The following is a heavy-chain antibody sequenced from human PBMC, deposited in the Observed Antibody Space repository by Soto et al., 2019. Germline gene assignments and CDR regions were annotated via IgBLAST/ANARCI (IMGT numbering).Heavy chain of an antibody. CDR1: GFTFSSYG. CDR2: ISYDGSNK. Sequence: GGSLRLSCAASGFTFSSYGMHWVRQAPGKGLEWVAVISYDGSNKYYADSVKGRFTISRDNSKNTLYLQMNSLRAEDTAVYYCAKEKEHTTIFGVVILPRSNSLRNGMDVWGQGTTVTVSS. V-gene: IGHV3-30*18. J-gene: IGHJ6*02. D-gene: IGHD3-3*01. CDR3: AKEKEHTTIFGVVILPRSNSLRNGMDV.